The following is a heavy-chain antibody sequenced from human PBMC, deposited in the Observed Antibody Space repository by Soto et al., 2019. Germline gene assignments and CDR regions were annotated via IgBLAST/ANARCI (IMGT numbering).Heavy chain of an antibody. CDR1: GGSISSGGYS. CDR2: IYHSGST. V-gene: IGHV4-30-2*01. J-gene: IGHJ4*02. CDR3: ARARPPDY. Sequence: SETLSLTCAVSGGSISSGGYSWSWIRQPPGKGLEWIGYIYHSGSTYYNPSLKSRVTISVDRSKNQFSLKLSSVTAADTAVYYCARARPPDYWGQGTLVTVSS.